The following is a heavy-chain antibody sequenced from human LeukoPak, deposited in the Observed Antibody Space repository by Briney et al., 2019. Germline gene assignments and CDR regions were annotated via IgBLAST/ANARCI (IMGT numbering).Heavy chain of an antibody. V-gene: IGHV3-74*01. CDR2: INSDGSST. CDR1: GFTFSSYW. D-gene: IGHD3-10*01. J-gene: IGHJ6*02. Sequence: GGSLRLSCAASGFTFSSYWMHWVRQAPGKGLVWVSRINSDGSSTNYADSVKGRFTISRDNAKNTLYLQMNSLRAEDTAVYYCAREESNYNGMDVWGQGTTVTVSS. CDR3: AREESNYNGMDV.